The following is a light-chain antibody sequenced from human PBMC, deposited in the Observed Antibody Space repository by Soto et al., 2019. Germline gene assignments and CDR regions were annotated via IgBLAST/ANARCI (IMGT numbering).Light chain of an antibody. V-gene: IGLV2-14*01. CDR1: SSDVGAYNY. J-gene: IGLJ2*01. Sequence: QSVLTQPASVSGSPGQSITISCTGTSSDVGAYNYVSWYQQYPGKAPKLMIYDVSNRPSGVSNRFSGSKSGNTASLTISGLQAEDEADYYCSSYSGSSTLVFGGGTQLTVL. CDR3: SSYSGSSTLV. CDR2: DVS.